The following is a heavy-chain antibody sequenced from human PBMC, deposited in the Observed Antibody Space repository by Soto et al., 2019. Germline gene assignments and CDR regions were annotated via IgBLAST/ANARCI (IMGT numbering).Heavy chain of an antibody. CDR3: ARSRIAAAGTPLDY. D-gene: IGHD6-13*01. CDR2: ISYDGSNK. Sequence: GGSLRLSCAASGFTFSSYAMHWVRQAPGKGLEWVAVISYDGSNKYYADSVKGRFTISRDNSKNTLYLQMNSLRAEYTAVYYCARSRIAAAGTPLDYWGQGTLVTV. CDR1: GFTFSSYA. V-gene: IGHV3-30-3*01. J-gene: IGHJ4*02.